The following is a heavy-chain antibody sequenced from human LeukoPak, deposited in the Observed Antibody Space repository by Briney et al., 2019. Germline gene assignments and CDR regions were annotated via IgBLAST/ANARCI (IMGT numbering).Heavy chain of an antibody. Sequence: SETLSLTCTVSGGSISSSNYYWSWIRQPPGKGLEWIGEINHSGSTNYNPSLKSRVTISVDTSKNQFSLRLSSVTAADTAVYYCARDPIAAAALGAFDIWGQGTMVTVSS. V-gene: IGHV4-39*07. CDR3: ARDPIAAAALGAFDI. J-gene: IGHJ3*02. CDR2: INHSGST. CDR1: GGSISSSNYY. D-gene: IGHD6-13*01.